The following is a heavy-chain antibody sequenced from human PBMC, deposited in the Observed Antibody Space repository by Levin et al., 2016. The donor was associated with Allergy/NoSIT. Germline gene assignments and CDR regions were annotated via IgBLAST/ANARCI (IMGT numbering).Heavy chain of an antibody. CDR3: AREDALDIVVVLPNYYYGMDV. CDR1: GGTFSSYA. D-gene: IGHD2-2*03. V-gene: IGHV1-69*04. Sequence: SVKVSCKASGGTFSSYAISWVRQAPGQGLEWMGRIIPILGIANYAQKFQGRVTITADKSTSTAYMELSSLRSEDTAVYYCAREDALDIVVVLPNYYYGMDVWGQGTTVTVSS. J-gene: IGHJ6*02. CDR2: IIPILGIA.